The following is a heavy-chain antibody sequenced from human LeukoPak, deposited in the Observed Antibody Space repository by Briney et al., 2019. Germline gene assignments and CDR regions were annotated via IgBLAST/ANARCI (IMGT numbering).Heavy chain of an antibody. CDR3: ARDINSNSSSWSWFDP. D-gene: IGHD6-13*01. CDR1: GGSISSSNW. J-gene: IGHJ5*02. CDR2: IYHSGST. Sequence: SETLSLTCAVSGGSISSSNWWSWVRQPPGKGLEWIGEIYHSGSTNYNPSLKSRVTISVDKSKNQFSLKLSSVTAADTAVYYCARDINSNSSSWSWFDPWGQGTLVTVSS. V-gene: IGHV4-4*02.